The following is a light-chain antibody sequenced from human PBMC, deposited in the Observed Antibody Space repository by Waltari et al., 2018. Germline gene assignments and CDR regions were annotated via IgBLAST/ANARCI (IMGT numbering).Light chain of an antibody. J-gene: IGKJ5*01. CDR3: QQYYSSPIS. CDR2: WAS. V-gene: IGKV4-1*01. Sequence: EIVMTQSPDSLAVSLGERAAINCKSSRSVLYNSNNKHYLAWYQQKPRQPPKLLINWASSREYGVPDRFSGSGSGTDFTLTISSLQAEDVAVYYCQQYYSSPISFGQGTRLEIK. CDR1: RSVLYNSNNKHY.